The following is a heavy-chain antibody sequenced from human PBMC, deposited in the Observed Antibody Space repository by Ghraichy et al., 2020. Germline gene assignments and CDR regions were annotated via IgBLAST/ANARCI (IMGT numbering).Heavy chain of an antibody. CDR3: AKDRALRYLED. CDR1: GFTFSSYV. V-gene: IGHV3-23*01. Sequence: GGSLRLSCAASGFTFSSYVMSWVRQAPGKGLEWVSAISGSGGSTYYADSVKGRFTISRDNSKNTLYLQMNSLRAEDTAVYYCAKDRALRYLEDWGQGTLVTVSS. J-gene: IGHJ4*02. CDR2: ISGSGGST. D-gene: IGHD3-3*01.